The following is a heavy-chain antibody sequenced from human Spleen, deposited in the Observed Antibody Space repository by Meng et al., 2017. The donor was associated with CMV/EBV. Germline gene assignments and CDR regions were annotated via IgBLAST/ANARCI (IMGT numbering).Heavy chain of an antibody. J-gene: IGHJ4*02. Sequence: ASVKVSCKASGGTFSSYAISWVRQAPGQGLEWMGWINPNSGSTGYVQSFKGRVTMTRDTSISTAYMELSRLRSDDTAVYYCTRASQNLYDYWGQGSLVTVSS. CDR2: INPNSGST. V-gene: IGHV1-2*02. CDR3: TRASQNLYDY. CDR1: GGTFSSYA. D-gene: IGHD2-2*02.